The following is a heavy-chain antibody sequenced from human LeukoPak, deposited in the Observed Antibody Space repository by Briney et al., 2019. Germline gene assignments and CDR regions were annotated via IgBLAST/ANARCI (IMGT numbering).Heavy chain of an antibody. Sequence: PGGSLRLSCAASGFTFSNYWMHWVRQAPGKGLVWVSRSNSDGSSTAYAGSVKGRFTVSRDNAKNTLYLQMGSLTADDTAVYYCARDLSSSWRPEDAFDIWGQGTMVTVSS. D-gene: IGHD6-13*01. V-gene: IGHV3-74*01. CDR1: GFTFSNYW. CDR3: ARDLSSSWRPEDAFDI. CDR2: SNSDGSST. J-gene: IGHJ3*02.